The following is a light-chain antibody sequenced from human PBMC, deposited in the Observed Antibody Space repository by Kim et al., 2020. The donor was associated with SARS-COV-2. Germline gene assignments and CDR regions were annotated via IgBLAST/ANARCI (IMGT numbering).Light chain of an antibody. CDR1: SGSIASDY. V-gene: IGLV6-57*04. Sequence: NFMLTQPHSVSESPGKTVTISCTRSSGSIASDYVQWYQQRPGSAPTTVIYENYQRPSGVPDRFSGSIDRSSNSASLTISGLRTEDEADYYCQSYDTSDQVFGGGTKLTVL. CDR3: QSYDTSDQV. J-gene: IGLJ3*02. CDR2: ENY.